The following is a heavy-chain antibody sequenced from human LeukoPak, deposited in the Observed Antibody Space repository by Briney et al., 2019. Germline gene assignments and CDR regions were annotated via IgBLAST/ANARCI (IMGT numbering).Heavy chain of an antibody. V-gene: IGHV3-23*01. CDR2: INRGGGGT. D-gene: IGHD3-10*01. J-gene: IGHJ4*02. Sequence: PGGSLRLSCAASGXTFTTFTMNWVRQAPGKGLEWVWAINRGGGGTYYADFVKGRFTISRDDSENTLYLQMNSLRAEDTATYYCAKGTERYREVSSFDSWGQGTQVTVSS. CDR3: AKGTERYREVSSFDS. CDR1: GXTFTTFT.